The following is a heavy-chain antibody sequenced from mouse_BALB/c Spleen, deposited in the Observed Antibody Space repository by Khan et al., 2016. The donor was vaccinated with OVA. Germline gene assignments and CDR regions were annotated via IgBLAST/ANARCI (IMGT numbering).Heavy chain of an antibody. D-gene: IGHD1-1*01. CDR3: ATSYFYGYYFDY. V-gene: IGHV5-17*02. J-gene: IGHJ2*01. Sequence: EVELVESGGGLVQPGGSRKLSCAASGFTFSTYGMHWVRQAPEKGLEWVAYISGDSSTVYYADTMKGRFTISRDNPKNTLFLQMTSLMSEDTARYYCATSYFYGYYFDYWGPGTTLTVSS. CDR1: GFTFSTYG. CDR2: ISGDSSTV.